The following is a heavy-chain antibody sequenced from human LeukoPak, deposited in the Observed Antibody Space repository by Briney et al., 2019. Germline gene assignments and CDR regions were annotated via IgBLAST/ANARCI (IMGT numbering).Heavy chain of an antibody. D-gene: IGHD2-2*01. CDR1: GGSFSDYY. Sequence: PSETLSLTCAVYGGSFSDYYWSWIRQPPGKGLERIGEINHSGSTNYNPSLKSRVTISVDTSKNQFSLNLNSVTAADTAVYLCARGRIVVAESGRGSGGWFDSWGQGNLVTVSS. V-gene: IGHV4-34*01. CDR2: INHSGST. J-gene: IGHJ5*01. CDR3: ARGRIVVAESGRGSGGWFDS.